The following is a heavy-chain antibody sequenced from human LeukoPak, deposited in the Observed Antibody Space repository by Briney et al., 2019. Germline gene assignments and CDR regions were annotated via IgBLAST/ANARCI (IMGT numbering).Heavy chain of an antibody. V-gene: IGHV1-24*01. J-gene: IGHJ3*02. CDR2: FDPEDGET. Sequence: ASVKVSCKVSGYTLTELSMHWVRQAPGKGLEWMGGFDPEDGETIYAQKFQGRVTMTEDTSTDTAYMELSSLRSEDTAVYYCAPKTTVTTTDAFDIWGQGTMVTVSS. CDR3: APKTTVTTTDAFDI. CDR1: GYTLTELS. D-gene: IGHD4-17*01.